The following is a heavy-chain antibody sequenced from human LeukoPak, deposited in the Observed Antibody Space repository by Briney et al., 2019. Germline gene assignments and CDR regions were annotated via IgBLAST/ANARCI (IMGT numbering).Heavy chain of an antibody. D-gene: IGHD3-22*01. Sequence: SETLSLTCAVYSGSFSGYYWNWIRQPPGKGLEWIGEIYHSGSTNYNPSLKSRVTISVDTSKNQFSLNLSSVTAADTAVYYCVTRIVASDYWYFDLWGRGTLVTVSS. CDR3: VTRIVASDYWYFDL. J-gene: IGHJ2*01. CDR2: IYHSGST. CDR1: SGSFSGYY. V-gene: IGHV4-34*01.